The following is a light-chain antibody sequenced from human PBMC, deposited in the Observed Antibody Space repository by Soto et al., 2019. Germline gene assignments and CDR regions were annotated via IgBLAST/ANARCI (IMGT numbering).Light chain of an antibody. J-gene: IGLJ1*01. Sequence: QSALTQPASVSGSPGQSITISCTGTSSDVGGYNYVSWYQQHPGKAPKLMMYEVSNRPSGVSNRFSGSKSGNTASLTISGLQAEDEADYYCSSYTSISTLVFGTGTKLTVL. CDR3: SSYTSISTLV. V-gene: IGLV2-14*01. CDR1: SSDVGGYNY. CDR2: EVS.